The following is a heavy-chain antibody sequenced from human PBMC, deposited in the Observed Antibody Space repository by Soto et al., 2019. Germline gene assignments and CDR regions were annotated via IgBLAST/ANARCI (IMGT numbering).Heavy chain of an antibody. V-gene: IGHV4-34*01. D-gene: IGHD3-10*01. CDR3: ARGPGGYYFDY. CDR1: GGSFSGYY. Sequence: KPSETLSLTCDVYGGSFSGYYWNWIRQPPGKGLEWIGEINHSGGTNYNPSLKSRVTISLDTSKNQFSLKLSSVTAADTAVYYCARGPGGYYFDYWGQGTLVTVSS. CDR2: INHSGGT. J-gene: IGHJ4*02.